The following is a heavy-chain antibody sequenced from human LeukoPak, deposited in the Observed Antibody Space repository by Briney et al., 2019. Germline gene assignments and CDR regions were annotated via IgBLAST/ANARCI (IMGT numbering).Heavy chain of an antibody. D-gene: IGHD5-12*01. Sequence: ASVKVSCKASGGAVSSSALSWVRQAPGQGLEWIGGFLLNFNTAEYAQYFQGRLTITADRATKTFYMELSSLRSDDTAVYYCARGVRSGYDYLSWLDPWGQGTLVTVSS. V-gene: IGHV1-69*06. J-gene: IGHJ5*02. CDR1: GGAVSSSA. CDR2: FLLNFNTA. CDR3: ARGVRSGYDYLSWLDP.